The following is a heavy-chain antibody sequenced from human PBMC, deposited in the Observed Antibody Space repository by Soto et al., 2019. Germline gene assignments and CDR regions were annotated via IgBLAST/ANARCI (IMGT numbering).Heavy chain of an antibody. CDR2: INHSGST. CDR3: ARTNEDYYYGMDV. V-gene: IGHV4-34*01. CDR1: GGSFSGYY. J-gene: IGHJ6*02. Sequence: PSETLSLTCAVSGGSFSGYYWSWIRQPPGKGLEWIGEINHSGSTNYNPSLKSRVTISVDTSKNQFSLKLSSVTAADTAVYYCARTNEDYYYGMDVWGQGTTVTVSS.